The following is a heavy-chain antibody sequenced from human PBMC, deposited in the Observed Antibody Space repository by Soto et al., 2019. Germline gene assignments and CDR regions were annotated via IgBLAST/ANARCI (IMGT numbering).Heavy chain of an antibody. J-gene: IGHJ4*02. Sequence: GGSLRLSCAASGFTFSSYGMHWVRQAPGKGLEWVAVISYDGSNKYYADSVKGRFTISRDNSKNTLYLQMNSLRAEDTAVYYCAKGHRDFWSGALDYWGQGTLVTVSS. CDR3: AKGHRDFWSGALDY. D-gene: IGHD3-3*01. CDR2: ISYDGSNK. V-gene: IGHV3-30*18. CDR1: GFTFSSYG.